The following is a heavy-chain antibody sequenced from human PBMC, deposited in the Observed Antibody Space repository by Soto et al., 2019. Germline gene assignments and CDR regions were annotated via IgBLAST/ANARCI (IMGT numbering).Heavy chain of an antibody. CDR1: GFPFSSYA. D-gene: IGHD1-26*01. V-gene: IGHV3-23*01. CDR2: VSGSGTNT. CDR3: AKDRGSYSVDY. J-gene: IGHJ4*02. Sequence: GGSLRLSCAASGFPFSSYAMSWVRQAPGKGLEWVSTVSGSGTNTYYTDSVKGRFTISRDNFKSTLYLQMNSLGAEDTAFYFCAKDRGSYSVDYWGQGTLVTVSS.